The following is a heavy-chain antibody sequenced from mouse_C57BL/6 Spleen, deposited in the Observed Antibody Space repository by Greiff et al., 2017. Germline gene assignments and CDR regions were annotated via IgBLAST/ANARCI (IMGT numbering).Heavy chain of an antibody. Sequence: QVQLQQPGAELVRPGTSVKLSCKASGYTFTSYWMHWVKQRPGQGLEWIGVIDPSDSYTNYNQKFKGKATLTVDTSSSTAYMQLSSLTSEDSAVYYCARGGHYYAMDYWGQGTSVTVSS. CDR2: IDPSDSYT. CDR1: GYTFTSYW. V-gene: IGHV1-59*01. CDR3: ARGGHYYAMDY. J-gene: IGHJ4*01.